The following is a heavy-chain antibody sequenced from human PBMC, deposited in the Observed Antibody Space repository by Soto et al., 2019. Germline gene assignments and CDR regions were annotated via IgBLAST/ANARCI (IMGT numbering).Heavy chain of an antibody. CDR3: ALIKDCTRTDCCLASFAP. V-gene: IGHV2-26*01. J-gene: IGHJ5*02. D-gene: IGHD2-2*01. CDR2: IFSNDDK. Sequence: RAALRKETQRLTLTCTVSGLSLSKDKLGVSWSRQPPGKALEWLAHIFSNDDKSYSTSLDRRLTISKDTSKSQVVLTMTNLDPVDSGTYYCALIKDCTRTDCCLASFAPWGQGTLVTGFS. CDR1: GLSLSKDKLG.